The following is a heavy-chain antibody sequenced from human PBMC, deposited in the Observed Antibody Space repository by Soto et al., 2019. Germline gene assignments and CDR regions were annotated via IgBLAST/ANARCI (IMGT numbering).Heavy chain of an antibody. CDR3: ARGDRGGSGSPASYYYSGLDV. Sequence: DVQLLESGGHLVQPGGSLRLSCAAPGFTFSSNAMSWVRQAPGKGREWVSSVSAGGDMTYYSDSVKGRFTISRDNSNNALFLQMNSLRIEDAALYYCARGDRGGSGSPASYYYSGLDVWGQGTTVTVS. J-gene: IGHJ6*02. D-gene: IGHD3-10*01. V-gene: IGHV3-23*01. CDR1: GFTFSSNA. CDR2: VSAGGDMT.